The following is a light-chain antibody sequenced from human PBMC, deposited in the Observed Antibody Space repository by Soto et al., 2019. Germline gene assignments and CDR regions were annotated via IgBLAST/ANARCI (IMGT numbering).Light chain of an antibody. CDR2: GAS. CDR3: QQYGNSLT. CDR1: QSVYNNY. J-gene: IGKJ4*01. Sequence: EIVFTQSPCTLSFSPGERVTLSCRASQSVYNNYLAWYQQRPGQAPRTLIYGASSRATGIPDRFSGSGSGTDFTLSISGLEPEDSAVYYCQQYGNSLTLGGGTKVDIK. V-gene: IGKV3-20*01.